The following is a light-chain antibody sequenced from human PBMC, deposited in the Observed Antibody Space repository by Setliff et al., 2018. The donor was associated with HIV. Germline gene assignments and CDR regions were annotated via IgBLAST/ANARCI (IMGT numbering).Light chain of an antibody. Sequence: QSALTPPASVSGSPGQSITISCTGTSSDVGGYNYVSWYQQHPGKAPKLMIYDVTNRPSGVSNRFSGSKSGNTASLTISGLQAEDEADYYCSSYTSSSTLVFGTGTKVTV. CDR2: DVT. J-gene: IGLJ1*01. CDR3: SSYTSSSTLV. CDR1: SSDVGGYNY. V-gene: IGLV2-14*03.